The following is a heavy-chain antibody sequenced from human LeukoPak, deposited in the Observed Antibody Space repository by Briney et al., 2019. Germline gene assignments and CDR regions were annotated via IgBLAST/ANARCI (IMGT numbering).Heavy chain of an antibody. D-gene: IGHD3-10*01. Sequence: SETLSLTCAVYGGSFSGYYWSWIRQPPGKGLEWIGEINHSGSTNYNPSLKSRVTISVDTSKNQFSLRLSSVTAADTAVYYCARGGVGEFVGGFDYWGQGTLVTVSS. J-gene: IGHJ4*02. CDR2: INHSGST. CDR3: ARGGVGEFVGGFDY. CDR1: GGSFSGYY. V-gene: IGHV4-34*01.